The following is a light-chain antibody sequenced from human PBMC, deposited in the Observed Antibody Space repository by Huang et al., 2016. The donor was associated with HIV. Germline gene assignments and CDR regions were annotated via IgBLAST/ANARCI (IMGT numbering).Light chain of an antibody. CDR1: QTISSF. CDR3: QQSYSTPGT. J-gene: IGKJ5*01. Sequence: DIQMTQSPSSLSASVGDRVTITCRARQTISSFLNWYQQKPGKAPKLLIYGASTLQSGVPSRFSGSGSGTVFILTISSLQPEDFATYHCQQSYSTPGTFGQGTRLEIK. V-gene: IGKV1-39*01. CDR2: GAS.